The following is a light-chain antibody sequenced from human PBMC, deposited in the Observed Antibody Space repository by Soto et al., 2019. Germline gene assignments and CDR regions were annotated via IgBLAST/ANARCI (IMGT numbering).Light chain of an antibody. J-gene: IGKJ1*01. CDR2: DAS. V-gene: IGKV3-11*01. CDR3: QQRSNWPVT. Sequence: EIVLTQSPGTLSLSPGERATLSCRASQSVNSYLAWYQQQPGQAPRLLIYDASTRATGISARFSGSGSGTDFTLTISSLEPEDFAVYYCQQRSNWPVTFGQGTRVEVK. CDR1: QSVNSY.